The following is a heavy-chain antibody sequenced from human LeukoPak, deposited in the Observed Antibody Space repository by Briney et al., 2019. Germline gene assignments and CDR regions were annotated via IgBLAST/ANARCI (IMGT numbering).Heavy chain of an antibody. CDR1: GFTFSNAW. CDR3: TTTYYDILTGYYEEYFQH. D-gene: IGHD3-9*01. CDR2: IKSKTDGGTT. J-gene: IGHJ1*01. V-gene: IGHV3-15*01. Sequence: GGSLRLSCAASGFTFSNAWMSWVRQAPGKVMEWVGRIKSKTDGGTTDYAAPVKGRFTISRDDSKNTLYLQMNSLKTEDTAVYYCTTTYYDILTGYYEEYFQHWGQGTLVTVSS.